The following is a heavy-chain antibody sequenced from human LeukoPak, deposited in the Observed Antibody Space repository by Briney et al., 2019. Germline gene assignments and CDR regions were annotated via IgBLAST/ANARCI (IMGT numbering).Heavy chain of an antibody. Sequence: GGSLRLSCAASVFTVSSYEMNWVRQAPGKGLEWVSYISSSGSTIYYADSVKGRFTISRDNAKNSLYLQMNSLRAEDTAVYYCARVGQLWAHDYWGQGTLVTVSS. CDR3: ARVGQLWAHDY. CDR2: ISSSGSTI. V-gene: IGHV3-48*03. D-gene: IGHD5-18*01. J-gene: IGHJ4*02. CDR1: VFTVSSYE.